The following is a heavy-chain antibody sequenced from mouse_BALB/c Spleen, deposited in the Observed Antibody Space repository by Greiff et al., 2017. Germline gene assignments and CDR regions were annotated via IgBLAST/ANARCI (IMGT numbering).Heavy chain of an antibody. D-gene: IGHD1-1*01. CDR2: ISSGGSYT. Sequence: EVKLMESGGGLVKPGGSLKLSCAASGFTFSSYAMPWVRQSPEKRLEWVAEISSGGSYTYYPDTVTGRFTISRDNAKNTLYLEMSSLRSEDTAMYYCARDRGYGYYFDYWGQGTTLTVSS. J-gene: IGHJ2*01. CDR3: ARDRGYGYYFDY. V-gene: IGHV5-9-4*01. CDR1: GFTFSSYA.